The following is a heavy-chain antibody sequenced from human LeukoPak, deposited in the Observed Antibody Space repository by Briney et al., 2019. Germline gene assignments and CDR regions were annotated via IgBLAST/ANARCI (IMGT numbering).Heavy chain of an antibody. J-gene: IGHJ4*02. CDR3: AKYSSSWYEDC. V-gene: IGHV3-23*05. D-gene: IGHD6-13*01. CDR2: ITNGGSGT. Sequence: GGSLRLSCAASGFTFSSYAMTWVRQAPGKGLEWVSAITNGGSGTYYADSVKGRFTMSRDNSKNTLYLQMSSLRAEDTAVYYCAKYSSSWYEDCWGQGTLVSVSS. CDR1: GFTFSSYA.